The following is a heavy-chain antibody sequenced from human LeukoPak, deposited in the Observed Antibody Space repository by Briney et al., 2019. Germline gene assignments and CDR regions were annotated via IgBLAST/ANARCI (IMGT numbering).Heavy chain of an antibody. D-gene: IGHD2-15*01. CDR1: GGSISSYD. Sequence: SETLSLTCTVSGGSISSYDWSWIRQPPGKGLEWIGYIYYSGSTNYNPSLKSRVTISVDTSKNQFSLRLSSVTAADTAVYYCARRFLSCSGGSCYYNAFDIWGQGTLVTVSS. CDR3: ARRFLSCSGGSCYYNAFDI. V-gene: IGHV4-59*08. CDR2: IYYSGST. J-gene: IGHJ3*02.